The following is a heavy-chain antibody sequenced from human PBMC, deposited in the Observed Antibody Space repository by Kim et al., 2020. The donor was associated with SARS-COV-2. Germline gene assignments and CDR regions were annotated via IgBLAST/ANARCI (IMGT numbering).Heavy chain of an antibody. CDR3: AREVPGILTGYYNGWFDP. CDR2: IYYSGST. V-gene: IGHV4-59*01. D-gene: IGHD3-9*01. CDR1: GGSISSYY. J-gene: IGHJ5*02. Sequence: SETLSLTCTVSGGSISSYYWSWIRQPPGKGLEWIGYIYYSGSTNYNPSLKSRVTISVDTSKNQFSLKLSSVTAADTAVYYCAREVPGILTGYYNGWFDPWGQGTLVTVSS.